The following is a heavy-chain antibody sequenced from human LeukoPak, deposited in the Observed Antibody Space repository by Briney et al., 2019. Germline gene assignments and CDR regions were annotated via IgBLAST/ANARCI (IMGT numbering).Heavy chain of an antibody. V-gene: IGHV4-59*01. D-gene: IGHD3-22*01. CDR3: ARHRYYYDGSGYYYQP. Sequence: KPSETLTLTCTASGGSISSYYWSWIRQPPGKGLEWIGYIYYSGSTNYNPSLKSRVTISVDTSKNQFSLKLSSVTAADTAVYYCARHRYYYDGSGYYYQPWGQGTLVTVSS. J-gene: IGHJ5*02. CDR2: IYYSGST. CDR1: GGSISSYY.